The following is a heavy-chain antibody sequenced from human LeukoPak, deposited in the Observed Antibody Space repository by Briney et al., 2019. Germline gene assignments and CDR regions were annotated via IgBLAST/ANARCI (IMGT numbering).Heavy chain of an antibody. CDR1: GGSISSYY. CDR3: ARMYSGSYAEFDY. V-gene: IGHV4-59*01. Sequence: PSETLSLTCTVSGGSISSYYRSWIRQRPGKGLEWIGYIYYSGSTNYNPSLKSRVTISVDTSKNQFSLKLSSVTAADTAVYYCARMYSGSYAEFDYWGQGTLVTVSS. CDR2: IYYSGST. D-gene: IGHD1-26*01. J-gene: IGHJ4*02.